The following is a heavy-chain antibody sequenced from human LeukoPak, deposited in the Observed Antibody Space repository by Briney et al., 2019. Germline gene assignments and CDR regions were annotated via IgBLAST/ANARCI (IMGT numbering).Heavy chain of an antibody. V-gene: IGHV3-33*08. CDR2: IWYDGSNK. J-gene: IGHJ5*02. CDR3: ARDGGEAIFGVVTPYNWFDP. CDR1: GFTFSSYA. Sequence: GGSLRLSCAASGFTFSSYAMSWVRQAPGKGLEWVAVIWYDGSNKYYADSVKGRFTISRDNSKNTLYLQMNSLRAEDTAVYYCARDGGEAIFGVVTPYNWFDPWGQGTLVTVSS. D-gene: IGHD3-3*01.